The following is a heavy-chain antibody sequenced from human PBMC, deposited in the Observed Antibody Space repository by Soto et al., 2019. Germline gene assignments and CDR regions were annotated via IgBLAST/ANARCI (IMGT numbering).Heavy chain of an antibody. D-gene: IGHD1-26*01. CDR2: ISGSSITV. Sequence: GGSLRLSCAASGFTFSSYSMNWVRQAPGKGLEWVSFISGSSITVYYTDSVKGRFTISRDNAKNSLYLQMNSLRDEDTAVYYCARYARELFRGGVLNWFDPWGQGTLVTVSS. V-gene: IGHV3-48*02. CDR3: ARYARELFRGGVLNWFDP. CDR1: GFTFSSYS. J-gene: IGHJ5*02.